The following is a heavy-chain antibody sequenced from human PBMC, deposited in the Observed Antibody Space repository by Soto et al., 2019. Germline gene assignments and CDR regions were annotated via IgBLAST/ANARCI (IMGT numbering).Heavy chain of an antibody. CDR2: INHRGST. CDR3: ATILWFGDWYYYYGMDV. CDR1: GGSFSGYY. V-gene: IGHV4-34*01. J-gene: IGHJ6*02. Sequence: SYTLSLTCAVYGGSFSGYYWSWIRQPPGKGLEWIGEINHRGSTNYNPSLKSRVTISVDTSKNQFSLKLSSVTAADTAVYYCATILWFGDWYYYYGMDVWGQGTTVTASS. D-gene: IGHD3-10*01.